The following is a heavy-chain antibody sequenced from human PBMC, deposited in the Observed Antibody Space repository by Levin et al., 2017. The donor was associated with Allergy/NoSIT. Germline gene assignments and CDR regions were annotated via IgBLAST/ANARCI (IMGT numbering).Heavy chain of an antibody. CDR3: ARQGAHGSGWFGRDFDY. CDR2: IYPGDPDK. D-gene: IGHD6-19*01. V-gene: IGHV5-51*01. Sequence: KVSCKASGYSFVNYWIGWVRQKPGKGLEWMGIIYPGDPDKRYSSSFQGQVTMSVDRFFKTAYLQWSSLKASDTAMYYCARQGAHGSGWFGRDFDYWGQGTLVTVSS. CDR1: GYSFVNYW. J-gene: IGHJ4*02.